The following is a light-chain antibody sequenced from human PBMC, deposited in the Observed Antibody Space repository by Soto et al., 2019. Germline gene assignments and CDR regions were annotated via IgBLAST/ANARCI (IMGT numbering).Light chain of an antibody. CDR1: QSISSN. CDR3: QQSGDSPT. CDR2: GAS. V-gene: IGKV3-15*01. J-gene: IGKJ1*01. Sequence: EIVLAQTRATQPVAPGESSTRSCRASQSISSNLAWYQQKPGQSPRLLIYGASSRATGVPNRFSGSGTGTDFTLTISSLVPEALAVSYWQQSGDSPTLGQGTKVDIK.